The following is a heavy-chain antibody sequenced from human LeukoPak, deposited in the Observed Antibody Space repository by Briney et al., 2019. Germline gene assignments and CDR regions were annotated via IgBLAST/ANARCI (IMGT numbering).Heavy chain of an antibody. CDR1: GFTFSSYS. CDR3: AREGYYDSSGYLSYDAFDI. Sequence: PGGSLRLSCAASGFTFSSYSMNWVRQAPGKGLEWVSSISSSSSYIYYADSVKGRFAISRDNAKNSLYLQMNSLRAEDTAVYYCAREGYYDSSGYLSYDAFDIWGQGTMVTVSS. CDR2: ISSSSSYI. D-gene: IGHD3-22*01. V-gene: IGHV3-21*01. J-gene: IGHJ3*02.